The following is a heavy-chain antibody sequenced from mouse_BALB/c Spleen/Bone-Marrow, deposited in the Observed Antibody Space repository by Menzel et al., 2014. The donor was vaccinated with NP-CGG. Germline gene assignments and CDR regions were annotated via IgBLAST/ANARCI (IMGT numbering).Heavy chain of an antibody. V-gene: IGHV1-80*01. CDR3: ARGGISVDY. Sequence: VQLQQSGAELVRPGSSVKISCKSSGYVFSTYWINWVEQRPGQGLEWIGQIYPGDGDTDFNGKFKDKATLTADESSNTAYMQLSSLTSEDSAVYFCARGGISVDYWGQGTTLTVS. J-gene: IGHJ2*01. CDR2: IYPGDGDT. CDR1: GYVFSTYW.